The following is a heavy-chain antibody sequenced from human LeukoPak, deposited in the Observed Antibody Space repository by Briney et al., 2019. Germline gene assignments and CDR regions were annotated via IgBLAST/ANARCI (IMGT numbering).Heavy chain of an antibody. CDR2: IYSGGST. J-gene: IGHJ4*02. D-gene: IGHD3-10*02. CDR3: ARGLIRGAMLGY. CDR1: GFTVSSNY. Sequence: GGSLRLSCAAPGFTVSSNYMSWVRQAPGKGLEWVSVIYSGGSTYYADSVKGRFTISRDNSKNTLYLQMNSLRAEDTAVYYCARGLIRGAMLGYWGQGTLVTVSS. V-gene: IGHV3-53*01.